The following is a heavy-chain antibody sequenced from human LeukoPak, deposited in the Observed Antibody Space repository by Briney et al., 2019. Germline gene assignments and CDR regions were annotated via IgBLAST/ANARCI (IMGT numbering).Heavy chain of an antibody. J-gene: IGHJ5*02. D-gene: IGHD3-16*01. CDR2: IRGKGFSDPP. V-gene: IGHV3-73*01. CDR1: GFTFSDSA. CDR3: TVPQSGGNWFDP. Sequence: GGSLRLSCAASGFTFSDSAIHWVRQASGKGLEWVGRIRGKGFSDPPAYAASVKDRFTISRDDSESTAYLQMSSLKAEDTAVYYCTVPQSGGNWFDPWGPGTQVTVSS.